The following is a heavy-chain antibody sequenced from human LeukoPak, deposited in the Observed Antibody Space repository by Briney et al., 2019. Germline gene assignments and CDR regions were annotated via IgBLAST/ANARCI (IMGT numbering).Heavy chain of an antibody. J-gene: IGHJ5*02. D-gene: IGHD4-17*01. CDR1: GFTFSSYA. CDR3: AKGSPTVTTGGRWFDP. CDR2: ISGSGGST. V-gene: IGHV3-23*01. Sequence: GGSLRLPCAASGFTFSSYAMSWVRQAPGKGLEWVSAISGSGGSTYYADSVKGRFTISRDNSKNTLYLQMNSLRAEDTAVYYCAKGSPTVTTGGRWFDPWGQGTLVTVSS.